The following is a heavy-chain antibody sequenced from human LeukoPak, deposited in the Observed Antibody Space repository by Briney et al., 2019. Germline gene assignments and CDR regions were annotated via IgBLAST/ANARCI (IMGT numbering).Heavy chain of an antibody. J-gene: IGHJ4*02. CDR3: AKGGGTYDSSGPLGH. CDR2: ISGSGSST. Sequence: PGGSLRLSCAASGFTFSNYAMSWVRQAPGKGLEWVSAISGSGSSTYYADSVRGRFTISRDNFKNTLYLEMNSLTADDTAVYHCAKGGGTYDSSGPLGHWGQGTLVTVSS. D-gene: IGHD3-22*01. V-gene: IGHV3-23*01. CDR1: GFTFSNYA.